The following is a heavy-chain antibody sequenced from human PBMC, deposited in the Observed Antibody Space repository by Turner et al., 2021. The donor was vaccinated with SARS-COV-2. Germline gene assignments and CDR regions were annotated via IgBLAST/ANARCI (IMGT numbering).Heavy chain of an antibody. Sequence: QVQLVQSGAEMKKPGASVKVSGKVSGYTLTEIFIHWVRQAPGKGLEWMGGFDPEDRETIYAQKFQGRVTMTEDTSTDIAYMELSSLSSDDTAVYYCATDPLGWAGYDYWGQGTLVTVSS. V-gene: IGHV1-24*01. J-gene: IGHJ4*02. D-gene: IGHD6-25*01. CDR3: ATDPLGWAGYDY. CDR2: FDPEDRET. CDR1: GYTLTEIF.